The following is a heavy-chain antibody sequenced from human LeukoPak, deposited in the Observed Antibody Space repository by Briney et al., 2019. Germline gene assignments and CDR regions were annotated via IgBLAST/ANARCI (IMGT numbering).Heavy chain of an antibody. CDR1: GFTFDDYA. CDR3: AKGYCSSISCLVDY. CDR2: ISWNSGSI. Sequence: GGSLRLSCAASGFTFDDYAVHWVRQAPGKGLEWVSDISWNSGSIGYADSVKGRFTISRDNAKNSLYLQMNSLRAEDTALYYCAKGYCSSISCLVDYWGQGTLVTVSS. D-gene: IGHD2-2*01. J-gene: IGHJ4*02. V-gene: IGHV3-9*01.